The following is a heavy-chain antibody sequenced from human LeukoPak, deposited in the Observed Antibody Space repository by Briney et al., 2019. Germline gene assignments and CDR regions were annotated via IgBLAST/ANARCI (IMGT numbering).Heavy chain of an antibody. CDR1: GSTFSDHY. CDR2: IRNRARGYTT. V-gene: IGHV3-72*01. J-gene: IGHJ4*02. Sequence: SGGSLRLSCAASGSTFSDHYMDWVRQAPGKGLEWVARIRNRARGYTTDYAASAKGSFTISRDDSEGSLYLQMNSLQTEDTAVYYCATETKDSSAYYYFDYWGQGALVTVSS. CDR3: ATETKDSSAYYYFDY. D-gene: IGHD3-22*01.